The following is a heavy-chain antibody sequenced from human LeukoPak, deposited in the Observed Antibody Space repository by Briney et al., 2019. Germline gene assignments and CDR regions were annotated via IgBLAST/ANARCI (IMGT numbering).Heavy chain of an antibody. Sequence: SETLSLTCAVYGGSFSGYYWSWIRQPPGKGLEWIGEINHSGSTNYNPSLKSRVTISLDTSKNQFSLNLNSVTAADTAVYYCARTLGEQQLNLGYYYGMDVWGQGTTVTVSS. CDR1: GGSFSGYY. V-gene: IGHV4-34*01. CDR3: ARTLGEQQLNLGYYYGMDV. CDR2: INHSGST. D-gene: IGHD6-13*01. J-gene: IGHJ6*02.